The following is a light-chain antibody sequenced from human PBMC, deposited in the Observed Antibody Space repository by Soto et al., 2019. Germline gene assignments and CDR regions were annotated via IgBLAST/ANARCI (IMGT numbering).Light chain of an antibody. Sequence: EIVMTQSPATLSVSPGERATLSCRASESASTNLAWYQQRPGQAPWLLIYATSTRATGIPARFTGSGSGTEFPPTISSLQSEDFAVYYCQQYNKWPLTFGGGTKVEIK. CDR1: ESASTN. CDR3: QQYNKWPLT. CDR2: ATS. J-gene: IGKJ4*01. V-gene: IGKV3-15*01.